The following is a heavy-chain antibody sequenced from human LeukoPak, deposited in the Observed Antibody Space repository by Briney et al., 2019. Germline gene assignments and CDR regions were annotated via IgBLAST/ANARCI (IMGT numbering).Heavy chain of an antibody. CDR1: GFTFSSYW. V-gene: IGHV3-23*01. D-gene: IGHD6-19*01. J-gene: IGHJ4*02. CDR2: ISGSGGST. Sequence: GSLRLSCAASGFTFSSYWMSWVRQAPGKGLEWVSGISGSGGSTFYADSVKGRFTVSRDNSKNTLYLVMNSLRAEDTALYYCAKLLPGYASGPGLDYWGQGALVTVSS. CDR3: AKLLPGYASGPGLDY.